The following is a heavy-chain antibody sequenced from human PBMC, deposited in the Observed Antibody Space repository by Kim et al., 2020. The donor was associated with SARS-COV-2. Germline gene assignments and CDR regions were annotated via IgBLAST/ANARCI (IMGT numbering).Heavy chain of an antibody. V-gene: IGHV3-11*04. CDR2: I. D-gene: IGHD1-7*01. Sequence: IYYADSVKGRFTISRDNAKNSLYLQMNSLRAEDTAVYYCARLGITGTSGYWGQGTLVTVSS. J-gene: IGHJ4*02. CDR3: ARLGITGTSGY.